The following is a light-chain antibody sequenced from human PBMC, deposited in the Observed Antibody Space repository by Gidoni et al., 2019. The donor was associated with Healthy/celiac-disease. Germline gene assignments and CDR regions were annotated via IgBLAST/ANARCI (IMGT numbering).Light chain of an antibody. Sequence: EIVMTQSPATLSASPGDSATLYCRASQSVSSNLSWSQQKPGQAPRLLIYGASTRATGIPARFSGGGSGTEFNLTISSLQSGNFAVYYCQQDNNWPPSFGQGTKLEIK. CDR2: GAS. CDR3: QQDNNWPPS. V-gene: IGKV3-15*01. J-gene: IGKJ2*01. CDR1: QSVSSN.